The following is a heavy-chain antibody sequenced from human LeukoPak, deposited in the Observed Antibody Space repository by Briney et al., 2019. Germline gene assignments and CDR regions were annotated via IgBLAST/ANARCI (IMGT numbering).Heavy chain of an antibody. V-gene: IGHV3-53*01. CDR2: IYSGGAT. Sequence: GGSLRLSCAASGITVNTNYMSWVRQAPGKGLEWVSIIYSGGATFYADSVKGRFTISRETSKNTLWLQMNSLRAEDTAVYYCARAMSTFGGVRNYFDSWGQGTLVTVSS. D-gene: IGHD3-16*01. CDR1: GITVNTNY. J-gene: IGHJ4*02. CDR3: ARAMSTFGGVRNYFDS.